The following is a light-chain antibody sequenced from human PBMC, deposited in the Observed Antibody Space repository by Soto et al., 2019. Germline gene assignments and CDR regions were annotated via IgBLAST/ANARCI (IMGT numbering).Light chain of an antibody. CDR1: SSDVGSYNL. V-gene: IGLV2-23*03. CDR2: EGS. Sequence: QSVLTQPASVSGSPGQSITISCTGTSSDVGSYNLVSWYQQHPGKAPKLMIYEGSKRPSGVSNRFSGSKSGNTAPLTISGLQAEDEADYYCCSYAGSSTFGVVFGGGTKLTVL. CDR3: CSYAGSSTFGVV. J-gene: IGLJ2*01.